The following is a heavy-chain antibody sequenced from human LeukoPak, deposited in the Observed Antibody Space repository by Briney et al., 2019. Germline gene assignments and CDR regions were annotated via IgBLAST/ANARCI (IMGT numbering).Heavy chain of an antibody. CDR3: ARAISYDRYYFDY. J-gene: IGHJ4*02. CDR2: INPNSGGT. V-gene: IGHV1-2*02. D-gene: IGHD3-22*01. CDR1: GGTFSSYA. Sequence: ASVKVSCKASGGTFSSYAISWVRQAPGQGLEWMGWINPNSGGTNYAQKFQGRVTMTRDTSISTAYMELSRLRSDDTAVYYCARAISYDRYYFDYWGQGTLVTVSS.